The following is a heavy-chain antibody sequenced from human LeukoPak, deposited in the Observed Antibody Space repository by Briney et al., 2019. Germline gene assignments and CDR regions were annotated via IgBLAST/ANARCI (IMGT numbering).Heavy chain of an antibody. CDR3: ARHFEDSTGYYGAPFDY. D-gene: IGHD3-22*01. Sequence: SETLSLTCTVSGGSISSYYWSWIRQPPGKGLEWIGYIYYSGSTNYNPSLKSRVTMSVDTSKNQFSLKLSSVTAADTAVCYCARHFEDSTGYYGAPFDYWGQGTLATVSS. CDR2: IYYSGST. V-gene: IGHV4-59*08. CDR1: GGSISSYY. J-gene: IGHJ4*02.